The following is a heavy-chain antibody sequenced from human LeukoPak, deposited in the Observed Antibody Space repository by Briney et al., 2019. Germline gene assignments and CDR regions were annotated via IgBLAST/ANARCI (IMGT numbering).Heavy chain of an antibody. CDR1: GLSFSGYW. D-gene: IGHD2-2*03. V-gene: IGHV3-7*01. J-gene: IGHJ4*02. CDR3: ARLDVVPRGRFDY. Sequence: PGGSLRLSCAASGLSFSGYWMSWVRQAPGKGLEWVANIKQDESERYYVDSVKGRFTISRDNAKNSLYLQMNSLRVEDTAIYYCARLDVVPRGRFDYWGQGTLVTVSS. CDR2: IKQDESER.